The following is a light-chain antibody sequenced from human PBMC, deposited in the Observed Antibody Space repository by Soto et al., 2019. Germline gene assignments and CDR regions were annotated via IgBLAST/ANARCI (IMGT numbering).Light chain of an antibody. CDR2: GAS. V-gene: IGKV1-39*01. Sequence: DIQMTQSPSSLSASVGDRVTITCRASETIFGYLNWYQQLPGKAPKLLISGASTLQSGVPPRFSGSGSGTDFTLTITSLQPEDFATYYCQQSYTMQITFGQGTKVDIK. CDR3: QQSYTMQIT. J-gene: IGKJ2*01. CDR1: ETIFGY.